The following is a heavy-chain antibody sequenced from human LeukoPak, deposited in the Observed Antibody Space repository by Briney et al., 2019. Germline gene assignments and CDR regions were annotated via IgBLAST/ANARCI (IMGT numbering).Heavy chain of an antibody. Sequence: EASVKVSCKASGGTFSSNAISWVRQAPGQGLEWMGGIIPIFGTANYAQKFQGRVTITTDESTSTAYMELSSLRSEDTAVYYCARADYSNGYYFDYWGQGTLVTVSS. CDR3: ARADYSNGYYFDY. V-gene: IGHV1-69*05. CDR2: IIPIFGTA. J-gene: IGHJ4*02. CDR1: GGTFSSNA. D-gene: IGHD4-11*01.